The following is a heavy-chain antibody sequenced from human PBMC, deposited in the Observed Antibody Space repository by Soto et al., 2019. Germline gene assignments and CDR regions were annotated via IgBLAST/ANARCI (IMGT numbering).Heavy chain of an antibody. CDR3: ARTPYYDFWSGYLPFDY. V-gene: IGHV4-59*01. J-gene: IGHJ4*02. CDR1: GGSISSYY. D-gene: IGHD3-3*01. Sequence: PSETLSLTCTVSGGSISSYYWSWIRQPPGKGLEWIGYIYYSGSTNYNPSLKSRVTISVDTSKNQFSLKLSSVTAADTAVYYCARTPYYDFWSGYLPFDYWGQGTLVTVS. CDR2: IYYSGST.